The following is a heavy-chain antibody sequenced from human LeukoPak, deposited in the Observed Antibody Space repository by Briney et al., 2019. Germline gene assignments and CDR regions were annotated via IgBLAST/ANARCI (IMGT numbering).Heavy chain of an antibody. CDR2: IRSDSSYI. J-gene: IGHJ4*02. D-gene: IGHD6-13*01. CDR3: VKDPSGAAAAGTFDY. CDR1: GCTFSNYG. Sequence: GGSLTLSCAASGCTFSNYGMHWVRQTPDEGLEWVAFIRSDSSYIYYLESVKGRFTVCRDNSRNTLVLQMQSLRPEDTAVYYCVKDPSGAAAAGTFDYWGQGTLVTVSS. V-gene: IGHV3-30*02.